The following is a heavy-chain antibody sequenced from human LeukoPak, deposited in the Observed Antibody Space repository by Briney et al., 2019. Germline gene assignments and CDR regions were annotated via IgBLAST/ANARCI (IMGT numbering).Heavy chain of an antibody. Sequence: GGSLRLSCAASGFTFSSYAMSWVRQAPGKGLEWVSAISGSGGSTYYADSVKGRFTISRDNSKNTLYLQMNSLRAEDTAVYYCAKDRADNGDRLRFDPWGQGTLVTVSS. CDR2: ISGSGGST. D-gene: IGHD4-17*01. CDR1: GFTFSSYA. V-gene: IGHV3-23*01. CDR3: AKDRADNGDRLRFDP. J-gene: IGHJ5*02.